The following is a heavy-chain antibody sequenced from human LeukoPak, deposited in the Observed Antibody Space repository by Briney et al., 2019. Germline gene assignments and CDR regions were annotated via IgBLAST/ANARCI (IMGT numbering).Heavy chain of an antibody. V-gene: IGHV3-53*01. D-gene: IGHD3-3*01. J-gene: IGHJ3*02. CDR2: IYSGGST. Sequence: PGGSLRLSCAASGFTVTSNSMSWVRQAPGKGLEWVSVIYSGGSTYYADSVKGRFTISRDNSKNTLYLQMNSLRTEDTAVYYCATISYENAFDIWGQGTMITVSS. CDR3: ATISYENAFDI. CDR1: GFTVTSNS.